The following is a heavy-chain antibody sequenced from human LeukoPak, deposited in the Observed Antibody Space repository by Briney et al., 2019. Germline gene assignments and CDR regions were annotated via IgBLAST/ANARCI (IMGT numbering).Heavy chain of an antibody. Sequence: GGSQRLSCTASGFTFSVDGIHWVRQAPGKGLEWVAVIWSDGSEKYYADSVKGRLTISRDNSKSTLYLQMNSLRVEDTAVYYCVRASGPFDIWGQGTMVTVSS. D-gene: IGHD6-25*01. J-gene: IGHJ3*02. CDR1: GFTFSVDG. CDR3: VRASGPFDI. V-gene: IGHV3-33*01. CDR2: IWSDGSEK.